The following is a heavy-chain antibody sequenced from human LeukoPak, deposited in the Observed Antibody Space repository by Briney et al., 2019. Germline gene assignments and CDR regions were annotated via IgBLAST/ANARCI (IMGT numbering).Heavy chain of an antibody. CDR1: GYSFTSYW. V-gene: IGHV5-51*01. J-gene: IGHJ1*01. CDR3: ARFLSGYDYMGRAYFQH. Sequence: PGESLKISCKGSGYSFTSYWIGLGRQLPGKGLEGVGIIYPADSDTRYSPSFQGQVTISADKSISTAYLQWSSLKASDTAMYYCARFLSGYDYMGRAYFQHWGQGTLVTVSS. D-gene: IGHD5-12*01. CDR2: IYPADSDT.